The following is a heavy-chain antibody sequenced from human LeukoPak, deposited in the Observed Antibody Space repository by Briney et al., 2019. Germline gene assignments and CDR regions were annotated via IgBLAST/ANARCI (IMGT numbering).Heavy chain of an antibody. CDR3: VREIIIRDSTGYPLDV. D-gene: IGHD3-22*01. J-gene: IGHJ6*04. V-gene: IGHV3-21*01. Sequence: PGGSLRLSCAASGFIFSDYGMHWVRQAPGKGLEWVSSISSSSSYIYYADSVKGRFTISRDNAKSSMYLQMTSLRAEDTALYYCVREIIIRDSTGYPLDVWGKGTTVTVSS. CDR2: ISSSSSYI. CDR1: GFIFSDYG.